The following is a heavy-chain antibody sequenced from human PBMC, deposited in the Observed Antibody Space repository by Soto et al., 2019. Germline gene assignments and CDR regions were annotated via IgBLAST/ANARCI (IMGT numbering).Heavy chain of an antibody. J-gene: IGHJ6*02. CDR2: IWHDGTNR. Sequence: QVQLVESGGGVVQPGTSLRLACEASGVTFNSFGMHCVRQAPGKGLEWAAMIWHDGTNRYYVDYVKDRFTISRDNSKDTLYLQMNNLKAEDTAVYYCARTGLQIIQATSYYYGLDVWGQGTTVTVSS. V-gene: IGHV3-33*01. CDR1: GVTFNSFG. D-gene: IGHD3-3*01. CDR3: ARTGLQIIQATSYYYGLDV.